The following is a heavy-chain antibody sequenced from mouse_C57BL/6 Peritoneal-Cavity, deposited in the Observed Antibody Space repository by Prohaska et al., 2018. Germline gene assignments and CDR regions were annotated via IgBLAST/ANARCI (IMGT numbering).Heavy chain of an antibody. D-gene: IGHD4-1*01. CDR3: AREAGTAYAMDY. V-gene: IGHV1-64*01. CDR2: IHPNSGST. Sequence: QVQLQQPGAELVKPGASVKLSCKASGYTFPSYWMHWVKQRPGQGLEWIGMIHPNSGSTNYNEKFKSKATLTVDKSSITGYMQLSSLTSEDSAVYYCAREAGTAYAMDYWGQGTSVTVSS. J-gene: IGHJ4*01. CDR1: GYTFPSYW.